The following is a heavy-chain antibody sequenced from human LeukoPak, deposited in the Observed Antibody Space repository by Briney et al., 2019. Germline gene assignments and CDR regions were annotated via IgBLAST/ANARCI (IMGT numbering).Heavy chain of an antibody. J-gene: IGHJ4*02. CDR3: ARRATTERGHSYGLDY. D-gene: IGHD5-18*01. Sequence: GGSLRLSCVVSGFTFSSYHMNWVRQAPGKGLEWVSSISTSSSSSYIYYADSVTGRFTISRDNAKNSLYLQMNSLRAEDTAVYYCARRATTERGHSYGLDYWGQGTLVTVSS. CDR2: ISTSSSSSYI. CDR1: GFTFSSYH. V-gene: IGHV3-21*01.